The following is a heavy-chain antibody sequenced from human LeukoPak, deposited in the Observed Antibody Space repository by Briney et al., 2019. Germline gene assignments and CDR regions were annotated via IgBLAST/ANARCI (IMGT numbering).Heavy chain of an antibody. D-gene: IGHD3-22*01. CDR2: IWYDGSNE. CDR1: GFTFSSYG. Sequence: GRSLRLSCAASGFTFSSYGMHWVRQAPGKGLEWLAVIWYDGSNEYYADSVKGRFTISREHSKNTLYLQMNSVRAEDTAVYYCAKGDRGFYYAMDVWGQGITVTVSS. V-gene: IGHV3-33*06. J-gene: IGHJ6*02. CDR3: AKGDRGFYYAMDV.